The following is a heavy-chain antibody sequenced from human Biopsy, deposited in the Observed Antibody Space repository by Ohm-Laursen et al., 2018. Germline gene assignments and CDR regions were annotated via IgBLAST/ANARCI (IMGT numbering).Heavy chain of an antibody. D-gene: IGHD3-9*01. V-gene: IGHV1-2*02. CDR2: INPNSGNA. CDR3: ARVPAYPSIDGYYGLDL. Sequence: ASAKASCKASGFSFTGYYIHWGRQAPGHGLEWMGWINPNSGNANYAQSFQGRLTVTRDTSISTAYMELTSLTFDDTAIYYCARVPAYPSIDGYYGLDLWGQGTTVIVSS. J-gene: IGHJ6*02. CDR1: GFSFTGYY.